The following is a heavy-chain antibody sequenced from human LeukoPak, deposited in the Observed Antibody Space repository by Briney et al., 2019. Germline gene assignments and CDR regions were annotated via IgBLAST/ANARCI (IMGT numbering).Heavy chain of an antibody. CDR2: FDPQHGKT. CDR3: ATDSGWFGGSSPGSL. CDR1: GYTLTELF. D-gene: IGHD3-10*01. V-gene: IGHV1-24*01. J-gene: IGHJ4*02. Sequence: GASVKVSCKVSGYTLTELFMQWVRQAPGKGLEWVGGFDPQHGKTVYAQKFQGRFTLTEDTSQDTAYMELNSLRFEDTAVYYCATDSGWFGGSSPGSLWGQGTLVTVSS.